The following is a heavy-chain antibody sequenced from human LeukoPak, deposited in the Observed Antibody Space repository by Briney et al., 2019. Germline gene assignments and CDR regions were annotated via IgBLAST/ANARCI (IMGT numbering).Heavy chain of an antibody. D-gene: IGHD6-19*01. CDR2: ISAYNGNT. CDR3: ARGRIPPRPLAVAVWAFDI. CDR1: GYTFTSYG. V-gene: IGHV1-18*01. J-gene: IGHJ3*02. Sequence: ASVKVSCKASGYTFTSYGISWVRQAPGQGLEWMGWISAYNGNTNYAQKVQGRVTMTTDTSTSTAYMELRSLRSDDTAVYYCARGRIPPRPLAVAVWAFDIWGQGTMVTVSS.